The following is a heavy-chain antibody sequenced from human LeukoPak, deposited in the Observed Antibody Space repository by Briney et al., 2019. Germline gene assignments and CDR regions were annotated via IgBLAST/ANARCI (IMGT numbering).Heavy chain of an antibody. CDR2: IYYRGTT. CDR3: ARIEGNSGYGWSHFDY. D-gene: IGHD3-10*01. CDR1: GGSFSGYY. V-gene: IGHV4-30-4*01. Sequence: ASETLSLTCAVYGGSFSGYYWSWIRQPPGKGLEWIGFIYYRGTTYYNPSLKSRVSISIDTSRNQFSLKLNSVTAADTAVYYCARIEGNSGYGWSHFDYWGQGRLVTVSS. J-gene: IGHJ4*02.